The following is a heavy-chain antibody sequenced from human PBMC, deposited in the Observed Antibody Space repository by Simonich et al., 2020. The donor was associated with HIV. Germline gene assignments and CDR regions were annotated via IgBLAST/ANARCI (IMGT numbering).Heavy chain of an antibody. CDR3: AKDRYYNFWSGYYDY. CDR2: MSGSGGST. J-gene: IGHJ4*02. CDR1: GFTFSSYA. Sequence: EVQLLESGGGLVQPGGSLRLSCAASGFTFSSYAMSWVRQAPGKGLEVVSAMSGSGGSTYSADSVKGRFTISRDNSKNTLYLQMNSLRAEHTAVYYCAKDRYYNFWSGYYDYWGQGTLVTVSS. V-gene: IGHV3-23*01. D-gene: IGHD3-3*01.